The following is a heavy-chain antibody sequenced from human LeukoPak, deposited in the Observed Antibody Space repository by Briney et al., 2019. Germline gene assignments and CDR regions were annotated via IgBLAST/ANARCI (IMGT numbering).Heavy chain of an antibody. CDR3: ARVGSGWYCYFDY. CDR2: IKQDGSEK. J-gene: IGHJ4*02. Sequence: GGSLRLSCAASGFTSSSYWMSWARQAPGKGLEWVANIKQDGSEKYYADSVKGRFTVSRDNANNSLYLQMNSLRAEDTAVYYRARVGSGWYCYFDYWGQGTLVTVSS. V-gene: IGHV3-7*05. D-gene: IGHD6-19*01. CDR1: GFTSSSYW.